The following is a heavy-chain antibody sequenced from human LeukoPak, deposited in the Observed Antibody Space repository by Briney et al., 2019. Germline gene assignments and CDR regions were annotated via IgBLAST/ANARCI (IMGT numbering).Heavy chain of an antibody. J-gene: IGHJ5*02. D-gene: IGHD3-10*01. CDR1: GGSFSGYY. CDR2: INHSGST. Sequence: PSETLSLTCAVYGGSFSGYYWSWIRQPPGKGLEWIGEINHSGSTNYNPSLKSRVTISVDTSKNQFSLKLSSVTAADTAVYYCARRLRLTYYYGSGSYNWFDPWGQGTLVTVSS. CDR3: ARRLRLTYYYGSGSYNWFDP. V-gene: IGHV4-34*01.